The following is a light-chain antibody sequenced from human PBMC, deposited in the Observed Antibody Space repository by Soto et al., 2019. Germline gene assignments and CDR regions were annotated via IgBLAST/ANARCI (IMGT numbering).Light chain of an antibody. Sequence: EIVLTQSPGTLSLSPGERATLSCRASQSVSSYLAWYQQKPGQAPRLLIYAASDRATGIPARFSGSGSGTDFTLTISSLEPEDSAVYYCQQRGGWPPTFGGGTKVEIK. V-gene: IGKV3-11*01. CDR1: QSVSSY. CDR2: AAS. J-gene: IGKJ4*01. CDR3: QQRGGWPPT.